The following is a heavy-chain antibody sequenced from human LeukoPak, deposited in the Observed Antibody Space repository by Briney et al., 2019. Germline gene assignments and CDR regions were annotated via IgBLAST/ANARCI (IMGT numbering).Heavy chain of an antibody. Sequence: EESLKISCKGSGYSFTSYWISWVRQMPGKGLEWMGRIDPSDSYTNYSPSFQGHVTISADKSISTAYLQWSSLKASDTAMYYCASPLFGEFGAFDIWGQGTMVTVSS. D-gene: IGHD3-10*01. V-gene: IGHV5-10-1*01. J-gene: IGHJ3*02. CDR3: ASPLFGEFGAFDI. CDR1: GYSFTSYW. CDR2: IDPSDSYT.